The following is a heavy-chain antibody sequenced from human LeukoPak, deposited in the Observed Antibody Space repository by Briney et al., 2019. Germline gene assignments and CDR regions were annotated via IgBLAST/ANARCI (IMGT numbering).Heavy chain of an antibody. CDR2: VCGNGIT. J-gene: IGHJ6*02. D-gene: IGHD3-22*01. CDR1: GFTFSTYA. Sequence: GESLRLSCAASGFTFSTYAMTWVRQAPGKGPEWLSGVCGNGITYYADSIKGRFTSSRDNSKNTLFLQMNSLRAEDTAVYYCARVSRGYSRGATRYYYGMDVWGQGTTVTVSS. CDR3: ARVSRGYSRGATRYYYGMDV. V-gene: IGHV3-23*01.